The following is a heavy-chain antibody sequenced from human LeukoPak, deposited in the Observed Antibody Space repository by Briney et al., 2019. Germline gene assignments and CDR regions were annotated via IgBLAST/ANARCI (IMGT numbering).Heavy chain of an antibody. CDR3: AREDFDPAMVDY. CDR2: ISSSSSYV. CDR1: GFTLSSYS. Sequence: GGSLRLSCAASGFTLSSYSMNWVRQAPGKGLEWVSSISSSSSYVYYADSVKGRFTISRDNAKNSLYLQMNSLRAEDTAVYYCAREDFDPAMVDYWGQGTLVTVSS. D-gene: IGHD5-18*01. J-gene: IGHJ4*02. V-gene: IGHV3-21*01.